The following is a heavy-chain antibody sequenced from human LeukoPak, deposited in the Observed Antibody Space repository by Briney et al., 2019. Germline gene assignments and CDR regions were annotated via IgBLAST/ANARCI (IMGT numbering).Heavy chain of an antibody. CDR2: ISGSGGST. J-gene: IGHJ3*02. CDR3: AKDCRDIVVVPAAIRFRNDAFDI. CDR1: GFTFSSYA. Sequence: GGSLRLSCAASGFTFSSYAMSWVRQAPGKGLEWVSAISGSGGSTYYADSVKGRFTISRDNSKNTLYLQMNSLRAEDTAVYYWAKDCRDIVVVPAAIRFRNDAFDIWGQGTMVTVSS. D-gene: IGHD2-2*02. V-gene: IGHV3-23*01.